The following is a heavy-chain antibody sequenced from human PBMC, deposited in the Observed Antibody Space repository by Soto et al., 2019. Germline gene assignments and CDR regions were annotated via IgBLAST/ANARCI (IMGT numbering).Heavy chain of an antibody. Sequence: QVQLVESGGGVVQPGRSLRLSCAASGFTFSSYAMHWVHQAPGKGLEWVAVISYDGSNKYYADSVKGRFTISRDNSKNTLYLQMNSLRAEDTAVYYCARGYSSSWYTPDYWGQGTLVTVSS. V-gene: IGHV3-30-3*01. CDR2: ISYDGSNK. CDR1: GFTFSSYA. D-gene: IGHD6-13*01. J-gene: IGHJ4*02. CDR3: ARGYSSSWYTPDY.